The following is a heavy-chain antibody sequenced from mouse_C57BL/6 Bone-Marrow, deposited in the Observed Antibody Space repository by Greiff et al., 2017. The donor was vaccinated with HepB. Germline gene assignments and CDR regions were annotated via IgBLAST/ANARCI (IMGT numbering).Heavy chain of an antibody. J-gene: IGHJ4*01. V-gene: IGHV1-82*01. CDR2: IYPGDGDT. CDR1: GYAFSSSW. D-gene: IGHD2-5*01. Sequence: QVQLQQSGPELVKPGASVKISCKASGYAFSSSWMNWVKQRPGKGLEWIGRIYPGDGDTNYNGKFKGKATLTADKSSSTAYMQLSSLTSEDSAVYFCARGYSNYGLYYAMDYWGQGTSVTVSS. CDR3: ARGYSNYGLYYAMDY.